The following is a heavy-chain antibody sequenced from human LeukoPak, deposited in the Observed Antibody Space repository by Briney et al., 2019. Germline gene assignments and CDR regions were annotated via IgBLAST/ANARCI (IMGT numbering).Heavy chain of an antibody. J-gene: IGHJ4*02. V-gene: IGHV3-53*04. CDR2: IYSGGST. CDR1: GFSVSSNY. D-gene: IGHD4-17*01. CDR3: ARGGGDYNPYDY. Sequence: PGGSLRLSCAVSGFSVSSNYMSWVRQAPGKGLEWVSVIYSGGSTYYADSVKGRFTISRHNSRNTLYLQMNSLRGEDTAVYYCARGGGDYNPYDYWGQGTLVTVSS.